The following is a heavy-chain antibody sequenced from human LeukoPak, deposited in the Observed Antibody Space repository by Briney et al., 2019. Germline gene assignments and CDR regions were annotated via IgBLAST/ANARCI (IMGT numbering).Heavy chain of an antibody. J-gene: IGHJ4*02. Sequence: PSETLSLTCTVSGGSISSSSYYWGWIRQPPGEGLEWIGYIYYSGSTCYNPSLRSRVIISVDTSKNQFSLKLNSVTAADTAVYYCARVAAATTNPRFDYWGQGTLVTVSS. CDR3: ARVAAATTNPRFDY. CDR2: IYYSGST. V-gene: IGHV4-31*03. CDR1: GGSISSSSYY. D-gene: IGHD5-24*01.